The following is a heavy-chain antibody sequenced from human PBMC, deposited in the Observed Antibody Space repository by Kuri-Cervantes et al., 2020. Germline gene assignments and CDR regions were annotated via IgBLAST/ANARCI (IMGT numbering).Heavy chain of an antibody. J-gene: IGHJ4*02. V-gene: IGHV1-2*02. CDR3: ARTHFRRGYSYGPLDY. CDR2: INPNSGGT. Sequence: ASVKVSCKASGYTFTGYYMHWVRQAPGQGLEWMGWINPNSGGTNYAQKFQGRVTMTRDTSISTAYMELSRLRSDDTAVYYCARTHFRRGYSYGPLDYWGQGTLVTVSS. CDR1: GYTFTGYY. D-gene: IGHD5-18*01.